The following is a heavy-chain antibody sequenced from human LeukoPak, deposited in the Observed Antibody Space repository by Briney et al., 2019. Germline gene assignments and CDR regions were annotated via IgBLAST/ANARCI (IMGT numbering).Heavy chain of an antibody. J-gene: IGHJ4*02. V-gene: IGHV3-48*03. Sequence: GGSLRLSCAASGFTFSSYEMNWVRQAPGKGLEWVSYISGGGSTIFYADSVKGRFTISRDNAKNSLYLQVNSLRVEDTAVYYCAREYPDNGDGWGYWGQGTLVTVSS. D-gene: IGHD1-1*01. CDR3: AREYPDNGDGWGY. CDR1: GFTFSSYE. CDR2: ISGGGSTI.